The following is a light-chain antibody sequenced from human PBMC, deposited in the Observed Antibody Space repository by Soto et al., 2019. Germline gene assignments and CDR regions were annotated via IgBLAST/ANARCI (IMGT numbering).Light chain of an antibody. V-gene: IGKV1-39*01. Sequence: DIQMTQSPSSLSASVEDRVIITCRASQSISSYLNWYQQKPGKAPKLLIYAASSLQSGVPSRFSGSGSGTEFTLTISSLQPDDFATYYCQQYNSYSWFGQGTKVDIK. CDR3: QQYNSYSW. CDR2: AAS. CDR1: QSISSY. J-gene: IGKJ1*01.